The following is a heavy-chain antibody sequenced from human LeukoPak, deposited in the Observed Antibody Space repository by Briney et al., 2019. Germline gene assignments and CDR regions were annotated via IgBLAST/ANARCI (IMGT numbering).Heavy chain of an antibody. J-gene: IGHJ4*02. D-gene: IGHD6-13*01. V-gene: IGHV3-30-3*01. Sequence: GGSLRLSCAASGFTFSSYAMHWVRQAPGKGLEWVAVISYDGSNKYYADSVKGRFTISRDNSKNTLYLQMNSLRAEDTAVYYCASRIAAAGTGGYWGQGTLVTVS. CDR1: GFTFSSYA. CDR3: ASRIAAAGTGGY. CDR2: ISYDGSNK.